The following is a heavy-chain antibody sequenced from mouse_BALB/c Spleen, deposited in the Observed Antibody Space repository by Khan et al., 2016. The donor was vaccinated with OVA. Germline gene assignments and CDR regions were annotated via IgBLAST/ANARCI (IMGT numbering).Heavy chain of an antibody. CDR1: GFTFSGYG. J-gene: IGHJ2*01. CDR2: INTNVGSN. V-gene: IGHV5-6-3*01. D-gene: IGHD2-1*01. CDR3: ARVGIIYYGNYAYYFDY. Sequence: EVELVESGGGLVPPGGSLKLSCSASGFTFSGYGMSWVRQPPDKRLELVATINTNVGSNYSPDSVTGRFNISRDNAKNTLYLQMSSLKSEDTAMYYCARVGIIYYGNYAYYFDYWGQGTTLTVSS.